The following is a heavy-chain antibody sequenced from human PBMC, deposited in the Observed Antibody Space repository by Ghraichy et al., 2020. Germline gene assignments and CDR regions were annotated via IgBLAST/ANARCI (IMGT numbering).Heavy chain of an antibody. Sequence: LSLTCATSGFIFSDHTMDWVRQTPGKGLEWVGRIRRRANDHTTEYAASVEGRFTISRDDSKNLVFLQMNSLKVEDSALYYCARRGLNSVWQFDYWGQGTLVTVSS. V-gene: IGHV3-72*01. D-gene: IGHD6-19*01. CDR1: GFIFSDHT. CDR3: ARRGLNSVWQFDY. CDR2: IRRRANDHTT. J-gene: IGHJ4*02.